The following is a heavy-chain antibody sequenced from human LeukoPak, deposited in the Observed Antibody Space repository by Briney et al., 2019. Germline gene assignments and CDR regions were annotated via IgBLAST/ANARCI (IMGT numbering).Heavy chain of an antibody. CDR1: GFTFSSFA. CDR2: ISGSGGST. D-gene: IGHD3-22*01. CDR3: AKDSFLGWNYYDSGSYLSGY. Sequence: GGSLRLSCVASGFTFSSFAMHWVRQAPGKGLEWVSAISGSGGSTNYADSVKGRFTISRDNSKNTLYLQMNSLRAEDTAAYYCAKDSFLGWNYYDSGSYLSGYWGQGTLVTVSS. J-gene: IGHJ4*02. V-gene: IGHV3-23*01.